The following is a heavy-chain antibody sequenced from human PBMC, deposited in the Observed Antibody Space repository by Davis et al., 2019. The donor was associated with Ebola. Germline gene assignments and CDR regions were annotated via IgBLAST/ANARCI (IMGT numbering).Heavy chain of an antibody. CDR1: GFTFSDYY. J-gene: IGHJ4*02. CDR3: AKAPSYSGSYRPAVDY. CDR2: VSSSGSTI. Sequence: PGGSLRLSCAASGFTFSDYYMSWIRQAPGKGLEWVSYVSSSGSTIYYADSVKGRFTISRDNSKNTLYLQMNSLRAEDTAVYYCAKAPSYSGSYRPAVDYWGQGTLVTVSS. D-gene: IGHD1-26*01. V-gene: IGHV3-11*01.